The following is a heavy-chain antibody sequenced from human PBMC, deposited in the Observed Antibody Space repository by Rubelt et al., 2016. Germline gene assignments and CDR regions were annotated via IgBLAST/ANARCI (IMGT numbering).Heavy chain of an antibody. Sequence: EWIGYIYYSGSTNHNPSLKSRVTISVDTSKNQFSLKLSSVTAADTAVYYCARGQLTIRRPVDYWGQGTLVTVSS. V-gene: IGHV4-59*08. J-gene: IGHJ4*02. D-gene: IGHD1-1*01. CDR2: IYYSGST. CDR3: ARGQLTIRRPVDY.